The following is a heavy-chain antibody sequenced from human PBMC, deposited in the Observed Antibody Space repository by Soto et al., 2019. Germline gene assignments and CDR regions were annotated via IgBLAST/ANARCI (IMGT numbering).Heavy chain of an antibody. CDR3: AKDLDIEWELLSFDY. D-gene: IGHD1-26*01. CDR2: ISYDGSNK. J-gene: IGHJ4*02. Sequence: VQLVESGGGVVQPGRSLRLSCAASGFTFSSYGMHWVRQAPGKGLEWVAVISYDGSNKYYADSVKGRFTISRDNSKNTLYLQMNSLRAEDTAVYYCAKDLDIEWELLSFDYWGQGTLVTVSS. V-gene: IGHV3-30*18. CDR1: GFTFSSYG.